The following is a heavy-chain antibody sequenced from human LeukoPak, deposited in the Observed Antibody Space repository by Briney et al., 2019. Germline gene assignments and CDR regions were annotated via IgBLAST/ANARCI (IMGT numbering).Heavy chain of an antibody. CDR2: IRYDGSNK. CDR1: GFTFSSRG. D-gene: IGHD3/OR15-3a*01. J-gene: IGHJ4*02. V-gene: IGHV3-30*02. Sequence: GGSLRLSCATSGFTFSSRGMHWVRQAPGKGLEWVAFIRYDGSNKYYADSVKGRFTISRDNSKNTLYLQMNSLRAEDTAVYYCAKEERFLDWLPDYWGQGILVTVSS. CDR3: AKEERFLDWLPDY.